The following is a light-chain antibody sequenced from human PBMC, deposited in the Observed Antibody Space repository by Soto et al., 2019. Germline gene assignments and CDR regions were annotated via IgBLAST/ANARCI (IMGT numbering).Light chain of an antibody. CDR1: QDISNY. CDR2: DAS. V-gene: IGKV1-33*01. Sequence: DIQMTQSPSSLPASVGDRVTITCQASQDISNYLNWYQQKPGKAPKLLIYDASNLETGVPSRFSGSGSGTDFSLTIASLQPEDFATYYCQQYDNLPITFGQGTRLEI. CDR3: QQYDNLPIT. J-gene: IGKJ5*01.